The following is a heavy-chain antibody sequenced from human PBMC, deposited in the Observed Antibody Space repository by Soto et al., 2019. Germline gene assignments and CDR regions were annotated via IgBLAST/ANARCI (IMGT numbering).Heavy chain of an antibody. CDR2: IYYRSKWFH. Sequence: PSETLSLTWVISGDSVSSNGAGWNWIRQSPSRGLQWLGRIYYRSKWFHDYAASVESRMAINPDTSRNQFSLQLNYVTPEDTAVYYCARVHCSAGTCLDGLDFWGQGTTVTVSS. J-gene: IGHJ6*02. D-gene: IGHD2-15*01. V-gene: IGHV6-1*01. CDR3: ARVHCSAGTCLDGLDF. CDR1: GDSVSSNGAG.